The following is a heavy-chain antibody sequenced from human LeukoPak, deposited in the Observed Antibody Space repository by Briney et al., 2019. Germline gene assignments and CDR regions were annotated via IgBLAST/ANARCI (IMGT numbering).Heavy chain of an antibody. V-gene: IGHV4-39*01. D-gene: IGHD6-19*01. Sequence: KPSETLSLTCTVSGGSVSSHTYYWGWIRQPPGKGLEWIGSMHYIGSSYYNPSLKSRVTISIDTSKNQFSLNLSSVTAADTAVYYCARKTYSSGWCVPIDSWGRGTLVTVSS. CDR2: MHYIGSS. CDR1: GGSVSSHTYY. J-gene: IGHJ4*02. CDR3: ARKTYSSGWCVPIDS.